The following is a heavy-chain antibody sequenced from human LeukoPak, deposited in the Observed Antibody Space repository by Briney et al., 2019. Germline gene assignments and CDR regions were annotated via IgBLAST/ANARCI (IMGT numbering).Heavy chain of an antibody. CDR2: ISADNGNT. CDR1: GYPFSMST. J-gene: IGHJ4*02. D-gene: IGHD4-17*01. CDR3: ARCGPSVTMFFDY. V-gene: IGHV1-18*01. Sequence: ASVKVSCKASGYPFSMSTIAWVRQAPGQGLEWMGFISADNGNTNYAQKFQGRVTMTTDTSTSTAYTDLRSLRRDDTAVYYCARCGPSVTMFFDYWGQGTLVTVSS.